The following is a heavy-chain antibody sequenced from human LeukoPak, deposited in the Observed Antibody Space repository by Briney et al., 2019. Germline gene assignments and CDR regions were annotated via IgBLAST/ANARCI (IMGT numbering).Heavy chain of an antibody. CDR1: GGSFSGYY. CDR2: INHSGST. D-gene: IGHD3-10*01. CDR3: ARGPGALLH. Sequence: SETLSLTCAVYGGSFSGYYWSWIRQPPGKGLEWIGEINHSGSTNYNPSLKSRVTISVDTSKNQFSLKLGSVTAADTAVYYCARGPGALLHWGQGILVTVSS. J-gene: IGHJ4*02. V-gene: IGHV4-34*01.